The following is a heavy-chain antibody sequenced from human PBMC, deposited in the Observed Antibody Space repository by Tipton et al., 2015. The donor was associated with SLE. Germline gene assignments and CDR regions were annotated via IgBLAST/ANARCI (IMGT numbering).Heavy chain of an antibody. J-gene: IGHJ4*02. CDR1: GGSISSYY. D-gene: IGHD3-3*02. V-gene: IGHV4-4*07. CDR3: ARDKSSHSKYILDY. CDR2: IYPTGNT. Sequence: TLSLTCTVSGGSISSYYWSWIRQPAGKGLEWIGRIYPTGNTNCNPSLNSRVTMSVDTSKNQFSLNLTSVTAADTAVYYCARDKSSHSKYILDYWGQGTLVTVSS.